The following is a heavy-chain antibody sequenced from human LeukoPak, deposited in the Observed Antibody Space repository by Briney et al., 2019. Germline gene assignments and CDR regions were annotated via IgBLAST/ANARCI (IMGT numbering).Heavy chain of an antibody. CDR1: GGTFSSYA. J-gene: IGHJ4*02. CDR2: IIPIFGTA. V-gene: IGHV1-69*05. Sequence: SVKVSCKASGGTFSSYAISWVRQAPGQGLEWMGGIIPIFGTANYAQKFQGRVTITTDESTSTAYMELSSLRSEDTAVYYCARAEREQLAQWDYWGQGTLVTVSS. CDR3: ARAEREQLAQWDY. D-gene: IGHD6-6*01.